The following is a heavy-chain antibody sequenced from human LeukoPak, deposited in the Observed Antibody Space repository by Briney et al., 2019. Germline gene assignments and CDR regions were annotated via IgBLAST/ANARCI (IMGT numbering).Heavy chain of an antibody. D-gene: IGHD5-18*01. Sequence: SETLSLTCAVYGGSFSGYYWSWIRQPPGKGLEWIGEINHSGSTNYNPSLKSRVTISVDTSKNQFSLKLSSVTAADTAVYYCARDDEGRGYTLGSGALDIWGQGRMVTVSS. CDR2: INHSGST. V-gene: IGHV4-34*01. J-gene: IGHJ3*02. CDR1: GGSFSGYY. CDR3: ARDDEGRGYTLGSGALDI.